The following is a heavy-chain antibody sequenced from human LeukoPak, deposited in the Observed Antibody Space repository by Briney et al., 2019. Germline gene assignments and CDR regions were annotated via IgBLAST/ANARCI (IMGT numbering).Heavy chain of an antibody. V-gene: IGHV1-2*02. J-gene: IGHJ4*02. Sequence: VASVKVSCKASGYSFTDYYIHWVRLAPGQGLEWMGWINPKSGGTHYAQKFQGRVSMTRDTSINTVHLELSSLKTNDTAVYYCARTREGVWGSYSPWGRGTLVTVSS. CDR2: INPKSGGT. CDR3: ARTREGVWGSYSP. D-gene: IGHD3-16*01. CDR1: GYSFTDYY.